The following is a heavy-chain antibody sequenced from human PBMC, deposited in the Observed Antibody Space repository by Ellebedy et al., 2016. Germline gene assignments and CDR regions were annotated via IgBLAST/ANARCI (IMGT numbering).Heavy chain of an antibody. CDR3: ARAHDYGGNGFDP. D-gene: IGHD4-23*01. V-gene: IGHV4-59*01. Sequence: SETLSLXXTVSGGSISSYYWSWIRQPPGKGLEWIGYIYYSGSTNYNPSLKSRVTISVDTSKNQFSLKLSSVTAVDTAVYYCARAHDYGGNGFDPWGQGTLVTVSS. CDR1: GGSISSYY. CDR2: IYYSGST. J-gene: IGHJ5*02.